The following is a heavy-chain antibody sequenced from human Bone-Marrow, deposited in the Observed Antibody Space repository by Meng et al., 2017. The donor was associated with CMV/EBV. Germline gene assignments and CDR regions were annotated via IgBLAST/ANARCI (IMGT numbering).Heavy chain of an antibody. D-gene: IGHD4-11*01. CDR1: GYTFTSYD. CDR2: MNPNSSNT. Sequence: ASVKVSCKASGYTFTSYDINWVRQATGQGLEWITWMNPNSSNTDYAQKFQGRVTITRNTSISTAYMEVSSLRSEDTAVYYCARDRHDYSPGGWFDPWGQGTLVTVSS. J-gene: IGHJ5*02. CDR3: ARDRHDYSPGGWFDP. V-gene: IGHV1-8*03.